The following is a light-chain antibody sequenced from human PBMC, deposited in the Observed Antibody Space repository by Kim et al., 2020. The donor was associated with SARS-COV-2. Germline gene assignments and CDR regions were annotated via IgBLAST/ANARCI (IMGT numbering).Light chain of an antibody. CDR2: QDS. CDR1: ELGNKY. Sequence: VSPEQTASITCSGDELGNKYACWYKQKPGKDPVLVIYQDSKRNSGGSERFSGSNSGNTATLTIRGTQAMDEVDYYCQAWDSSTFYVFGTGTKVTV. V-gene: IGLV3-1*01. J-gene: IGLJ1*01. CDR3: QAWDSSTFYV.